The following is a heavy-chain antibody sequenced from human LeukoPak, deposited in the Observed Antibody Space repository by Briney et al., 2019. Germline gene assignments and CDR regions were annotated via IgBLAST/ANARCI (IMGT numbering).Heavy chain of an antibody. CDR3: ARGPYDYVWGSYRYRVGSHGMDV. CDR2: INHSGST. Sequence: SETLSLTCAVSGGSFSGYYWNWIRQPPGKGLEWIGEINHSGSTNYNPSLKSRVTISVDTSKNQFSLKLSSVTAADTAVYYCARGPYDYVWGSYRYRVGSHGMDVWGQGTTVTVSS. V-gene: IGHV4-34*01. CDR1: GGSFSGYY. D-gene: IGHD3-16*02. J-gene: IGHJ6*02.